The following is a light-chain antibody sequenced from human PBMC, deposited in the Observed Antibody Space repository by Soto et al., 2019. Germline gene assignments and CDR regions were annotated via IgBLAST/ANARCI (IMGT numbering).Light chain of an antibody. CDR1: QTISSY. CDR3: QQSYSTPIT. J-gene: IGKJ5*01. Sequence: DLQMTQSPSSLSASVGDRVTITCRASQTISSYLNWYQQKPGKAPKSLIYAASNLQSGVPSRFSGSGSGTDFTLTISSLQPEDFATYYCQQSYSTPITFGQGTRLEIK. V-gene: IGKV1-39*01. CDR2: AAS.